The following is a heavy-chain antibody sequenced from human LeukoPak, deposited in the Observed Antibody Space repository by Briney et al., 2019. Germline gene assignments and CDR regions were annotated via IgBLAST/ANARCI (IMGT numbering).Heavy chain of an antibody. J-gene: IGHJ4*02. V-gene: IGHV1-18*04. CDR2: ISAYNGNT. CDR3: ARGLTAFGELSAPFDY. D-gene: IGHD3-10*01. Sequence: ASVKVSCKASGYTFTSYGISWVRQAPGQGLEWMGWISAYNGNTNYAQKLQGRVTMTTDTSTSTACMELRSLRSDDTAVYYCARGLTAFGELSAPFDYWGQGTLVTVSS. CDR1: GYTFTSYG.